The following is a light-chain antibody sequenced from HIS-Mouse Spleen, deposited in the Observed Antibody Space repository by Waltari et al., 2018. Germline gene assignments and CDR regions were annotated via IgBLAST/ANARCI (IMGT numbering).Light chain of an antibody. Sequence: QSVLTQPPSASGTPGQRVTISCSGTSSTIGSNYGDCYQQLPRTAPNLLIYRNNRRPSGVPDRFSGSKSGTSASLAISGLRSEDEADYYCAAWDDSLSGPVFGGGTKLTVL. CDR3: AAWDDSLSGPV. J-gene: IGLJ3*02. V-gene: IGLV1-47*01. CDR1: SSTIGSNY. CDR2: RNN.